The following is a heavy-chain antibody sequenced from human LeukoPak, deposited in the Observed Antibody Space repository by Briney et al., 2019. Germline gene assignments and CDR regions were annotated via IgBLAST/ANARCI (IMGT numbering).Heavy chain of an antibody. CDR3: AKEGPRADYYDSSGLYWFFDL. V-gene: IGHV3-30*02. CDR2: IRYDGSNK. D-gene: IGHD3-22*01. CDR1: GFTFSSYG. J-gene: IGHJ2*01. Sequence: WGSLRLSCAASGFTFSSYGIHWVRQAPGKGLEWVAFIRYDGSNKYYADFVKGRFTISRDNSKNTLYLQMNSLRAEDTAVYYCAKEGPRADYYDSSGLYWFFDLWGRGTLVTVSS.